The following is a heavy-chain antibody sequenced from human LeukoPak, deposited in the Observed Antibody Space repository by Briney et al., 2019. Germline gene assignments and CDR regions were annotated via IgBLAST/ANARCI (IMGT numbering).Heavy chain of an antibody. V-gene: IGHV3-21*01. J-gene: IGHJ6*02. CDR3: ARGKYYGMDV. Sequence: GGSLRLSCAASGFAFSTCSLNWVRQDPGRGLEWVSSLSSRNTYVSYADSVKGRFTISRDDAENSLYLQLNNLRAEDTAVYYCARGKYYGMDVWGQGTTVTVSS. CDR1: GFAFSTCS. CDR2: LSSRNTYV.